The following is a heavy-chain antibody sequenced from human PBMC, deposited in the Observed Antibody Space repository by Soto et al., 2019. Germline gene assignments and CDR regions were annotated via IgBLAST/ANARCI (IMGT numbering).Heavy chain of an antibody. CDR2: SSFDGTQQ. Sequence: PGGSLRLSCTASEFSLSSSDMHWVRRAPGKGLEWLAVSSFDGTQQFYGDSVKGRFTVSRDNSNNTLYLEMNSLRTEDTAVYCCARDNGLAGSFDPWGQGTLVTVSS. CDR1: EFSLSSSD. D-gene: IGHD2-21*01. J-gene: IGHJ5*02. V-gene: IGHV3-30*03. CDR3: ARDNGLAGSFDP.